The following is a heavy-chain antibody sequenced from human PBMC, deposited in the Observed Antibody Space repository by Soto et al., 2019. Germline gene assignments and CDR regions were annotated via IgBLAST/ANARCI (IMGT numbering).Heavy chain of an antibody. J-gene: IGHJ4*02. V-gene: IGHV3-11*01. Sequence: GGSLRLSCAASGFTLSDYSINWIRQAPGKGLEWISYVSSLGGTIYYADSVKGRFSISRDNAENSLSLQMNSLRAEDTAVYYCARGGTYLGYWGQGTLVTAPQ. CDR1: GFTLSDYS. D-gene: IGHD3-16*01. CDR3: ARGGTYLGY. CDR2: VSSLGGTI.